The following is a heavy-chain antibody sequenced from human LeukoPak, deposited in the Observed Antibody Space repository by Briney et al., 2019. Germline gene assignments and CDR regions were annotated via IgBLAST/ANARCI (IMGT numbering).Heavy chain of an antibody. CDR2: IWYDGSNK. CDR1: GFTFSSYG. CDR3: ARIDWNDELVDY. J-gene: IGHJ4*02. Sequence: PGGSLRLSCAASGFTFSSYGMHWVRQAPGKGLEWVAVIWYDGSNKYYADSVKGRFTISRDNAKNSLYLQMNSLRAEDTAVYYCARIDWNDELVDYWGQGTLVTVSS. D-gene: IGHD1-1*01. V-gene: IGHV3-33*01.